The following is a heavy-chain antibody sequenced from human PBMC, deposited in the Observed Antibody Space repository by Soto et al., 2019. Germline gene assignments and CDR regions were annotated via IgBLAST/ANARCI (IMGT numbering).Heavy chain of an antibody. CDR3: ARDRYDSSGFDY. J-gene: IGHJ4*02. CDR1: GFTFSSYA. Sequence: GGSLRLSCAASGFTFSSYAMHWVRQAPGKGLEWVAVISYDGSNKYYADSVKGRFTISRDNSKNTLYLQMNSLRAEDTAVYCCARDRYDSSGFDYWGQGTLVTVSS. D-gene: IGHD3-22*01. CDR2: ISYDGSNK. V-gene: IGHV3-30-3*01.